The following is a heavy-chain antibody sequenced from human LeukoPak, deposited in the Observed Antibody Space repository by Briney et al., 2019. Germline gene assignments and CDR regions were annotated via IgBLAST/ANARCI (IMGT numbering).Heavy chain of an antibody. D-gene: IGHD5-18*01. Sequence: PSGTLSLTCAVSGGSINSACWWSWVRQPPGKGLEWIGEISHSGSTNYNPSLKSRVTISLDRSTNHFSLRLNFVTAADTAVYYCAGRYNYGPRWGQGTLVTVSS. CDR3: AGRYNYGPR. V-gene: IGHV4-4*02. CDR2: ISHSGST. CDR1: GGSINSACW. J-gene: IGHJ4*02.